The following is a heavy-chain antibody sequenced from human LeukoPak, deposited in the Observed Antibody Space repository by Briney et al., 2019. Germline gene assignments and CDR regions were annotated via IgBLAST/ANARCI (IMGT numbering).Heavy chain of an antibody. CDR3: ARAEIRSSSTPFFDY. Sequence: ASVKVSCKASGYTFTGYYMHWVRQAPGQGLEWMGWINPNSGGTNYAQKFQGRVTMTGDTSISTAYMELSRLRSDDTAVYYCARAEIRSSSTPFFDYWGQGTLVTVSS. V-gene: IGHV1-2*02. D-gene: IGHD6-6*01. J-gene: IGHJ4*02. CDR1: GYTFTGYY. CDR2: INPNSGGT.